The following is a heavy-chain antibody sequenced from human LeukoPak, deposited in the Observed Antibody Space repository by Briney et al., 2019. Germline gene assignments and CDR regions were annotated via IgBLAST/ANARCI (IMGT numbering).Heavy chain of an antibody. CDR3: ASSPGAGSTYYFDY. CDR1: GGSFSGYY. Sequence: PSETLSLTCAVYGGSFSGYYWSWIRQPPGKGLEWIGYIYYSGSTYYNPSLKSRLTISIDTSKNQFSLKLTSVTAADTAVYYCASSPGAGSTYYFDYWGQGALVTVSS. J-gene: IGHJ4*02. CDR2: IYYSGST. V-gene: IGHV4-34*09. D-gene: IGHD3-10*01.